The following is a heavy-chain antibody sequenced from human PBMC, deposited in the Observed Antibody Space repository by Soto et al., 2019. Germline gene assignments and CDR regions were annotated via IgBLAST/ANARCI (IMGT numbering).Heavy chain of an antibody. CDR2: INHSGFT. D-gene: IGHD2-15*01. CDR3: ARRYCSDSYCSYFDY. Sequence: QVQLHQWGAGLLKPSETLSLTCAVYGGSFTTYYWSWIRQSPGKGLEWIGEINHSGFTNYNPSLESRVTTSVDTSKTQFSLKLRSVTAADTAIYYCARRYCSDSYCSYFDYWGRGTPVSVAS. V-gene: IGHV4-34*01. CDR1: GGSFTTYY. J-gene: IGHJ4*02.